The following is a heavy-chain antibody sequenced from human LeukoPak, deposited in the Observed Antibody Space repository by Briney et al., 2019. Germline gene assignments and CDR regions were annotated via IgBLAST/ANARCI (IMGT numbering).Heavy chain of an antibody. D-gene: IGHD3-3*01. CDR1: GYTFTSYD. CDR2: MNPNSGNT. Sequence: GASVKVSCKASGYTFTSYDINWVRQATGQGLEWMGWMNPNSGNTGYAQKFQGRVTMTRDTSISTAYMELSRLRSDDTAVYYCARSEILEWLIHMYPDYGMDVWGQGTTVTVSS. J-gene: IGHJ6*02. V-gene: IGHV1-8*01. CDR3: ARSEILEWLIHMYPDYGMDV.